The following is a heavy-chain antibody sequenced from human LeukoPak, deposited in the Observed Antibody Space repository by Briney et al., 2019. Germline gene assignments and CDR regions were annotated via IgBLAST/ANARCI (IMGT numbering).Heavy chain of an antibody. D-gene: IGHD3-22*01. J-gene: IGHJ4*02. CDR3: ARDGNTNYYDSSGYRD. Sequence: GASVKVSCKASGYTFTSYYMHWVRQAPGQGLEWMGIINPSGGSTSYAQKFQGRVTMTRDTSTSTVHMELSSLRSEDTAVYYCARDGNTNYYDSSGYRDWGQGTLVTVS. CDR1: GYTFTSYY. CDR2: INPSGGST. V-gene: IGHV1-46*01.